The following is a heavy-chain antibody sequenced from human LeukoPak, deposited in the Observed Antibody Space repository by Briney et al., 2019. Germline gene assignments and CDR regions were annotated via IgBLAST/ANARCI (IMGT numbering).Heavy chain of an antibody. CDR3: ARMRIPGIAVAGTELDY. CDR2: ISWNSGSI. Sequence: GGSLRLSCAASGFTFDDYAMHWVRQAPGKGLEWVSGISWNSGSIGYADSVKGRFTISRDNSKNTPYLQMNSLRAEDTAVYYCARMRIPGIAVAGTELDYWGQGTLVTVSS. V-gene: IGHV3-9*01. J-gene: IGHJ4*02. CDR1: GFTFDDYA. D-gene: IGHD6-19*01.